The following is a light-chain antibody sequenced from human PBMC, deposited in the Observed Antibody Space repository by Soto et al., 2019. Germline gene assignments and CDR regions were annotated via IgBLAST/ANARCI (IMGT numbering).Light chain of an antibody. CDR1: HSNSGSNY. CDR3: VSWDNSLRGRV. CDR2: SND. V-gene: IGLV1-47*02. J-gene: IGLJ3*02. Sequence: QSVLTQPPSASGTPGQRVPISCSGSHSNSGSNYVYWYQQLPGTAPKLLIYSNDQRPSGVPDRFSGSKSGATASLAISGLRSDDEADYYCVSWDNSLRGRVFGGGTKLTVL.